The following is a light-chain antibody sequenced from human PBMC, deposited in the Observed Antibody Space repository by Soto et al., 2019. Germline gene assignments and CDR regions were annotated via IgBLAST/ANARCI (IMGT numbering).Light chain of an antibody. V-gene: IGKV1-17*01. Sequence: IQVTQYPSSLSASVGDRVTITCRASLDIRNELDWYQQKPGKAPKRLIYDASTLQDWVPSGFSGDGSGTEFTLTISSLQSEDFATYFCLQHKSYPWTFGQGTKVDIK. J-gene: IGKJ1*01. CDR1: LDIRNE. CDR3: LQHKSYPWT. CDR2: DAS.